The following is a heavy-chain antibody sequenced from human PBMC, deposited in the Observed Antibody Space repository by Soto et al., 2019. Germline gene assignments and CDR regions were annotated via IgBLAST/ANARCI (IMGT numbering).Heavy chain of an antibody. D-gene: IGHD2-2*01. CDR1: GFIVSSNY. V-gene: IGHV3-53*01. J-gene: IGHJ4*02. CDR3: ARDSRNRNFFDY. CDR2: IYSGGST. Sequence: PGGSLRLSCAASGFIVSSNYVTWVRQAPGMGLEWVSVIYSGGSTYYADSVKGRFTISRDNSKNTLYLQMNSLRAEGTALYYCARDSRNRNFFDYWGQGTLVT.